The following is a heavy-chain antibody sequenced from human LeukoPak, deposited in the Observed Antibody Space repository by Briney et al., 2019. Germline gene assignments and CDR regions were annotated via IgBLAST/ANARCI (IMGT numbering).Heavy chain of an antibody. Sequence: ASVKVSCKASGCTFTSFGISWVRQAPGQGLEWMGWIGANNGNTNYAQKLQGRVTVTTDTSSSTAYMELRSLRSDDTAVYYCARINAVTANPGSFDYWGQGTLLTVSS. CDR3: ARINAVTANPGSFDY. J-gene: IGHJ4*02. CDR1: GCTFTSFG. CDR2: IGANNGNT. D-gene: IGHD2-21*02. V-gene: IGHV1-18*01.